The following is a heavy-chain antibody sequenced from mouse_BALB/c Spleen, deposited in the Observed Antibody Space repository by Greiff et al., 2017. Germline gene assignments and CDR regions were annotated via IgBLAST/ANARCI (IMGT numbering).Heavy chain of an antibody. CDR3: ARDGNYLYYAMDY. V-gene: IGHV3-6*02. J-gene: IGHJ4*01. Sequence: DVQLQESGPGLVKPSQSLSLTCSVTGYSFTSGYYWNWIRQFPGNKLEWMGYISYDGSNNYNPSLKNRISITRDTSKNQFFLKLNSVTTEDTATYYCARDGNYLYYAMDYWGQGTSVTVSS. CDR1: GYSFTSGYY. CDR2: ISYDGSN. D-gene: IGHD2-1*01.